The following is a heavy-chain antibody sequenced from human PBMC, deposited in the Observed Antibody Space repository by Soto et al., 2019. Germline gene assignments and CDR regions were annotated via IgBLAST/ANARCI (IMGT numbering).Heavy chain of an antibody. CDR1: GLTFSSYA. CDR2: ISDSGGST. Sequence: EVQLLESGGGLVQPGGSLRLSWAVSGLTFSSYAMNWVRQAPGRGLEWVSGISDSGGSTYYADSVKGRFTISRDNSRNTLYLHMNSLRVEDMAVDYCPKNPFSGTIWRQGTLVTVSS. D-gene: IGHD1-1*01. J-gene: IGHJ1*01. V-gene: IGHV3-23*01. CDR3: PKNPFSGTI.